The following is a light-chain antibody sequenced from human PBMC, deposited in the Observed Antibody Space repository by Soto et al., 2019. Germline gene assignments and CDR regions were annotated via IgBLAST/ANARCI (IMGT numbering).Light chain of an antibody. Sequence: EIVLTQSPATLSVSPGERATLSCRASQSVSSNLAWYQQKPGQAPRLLIYDASTRATGIPARFSGSRSGTEFTLTISRLESEDFAVYYCQQYNNWPYTFGQGTKLEIK. CDR1: QSVSSN. CDR2: DAS. CDR3: QQYNNWPYT. V-gene: IGKV3-15*01. J-gene: IGKJ2*01.